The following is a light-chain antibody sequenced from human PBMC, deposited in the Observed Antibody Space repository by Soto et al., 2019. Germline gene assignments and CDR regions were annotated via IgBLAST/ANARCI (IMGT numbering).Light chain of an antibody. V-gene: IGKV1-17*03. J-gene: IGKJ4*01. Sequence: DIQMTQSPSAMSASVGDRVTITCRASQDINNYLVWFQQKPGTVPKRLIYAASSLQSGVPSRFSGSRSGTEFTLTISSLQPEDFATYYCLQHNRYPLTFCGGTKVEIK. CDR1: QDINNY. CDR3: LQHNRYPLT. CDR2: AAS.